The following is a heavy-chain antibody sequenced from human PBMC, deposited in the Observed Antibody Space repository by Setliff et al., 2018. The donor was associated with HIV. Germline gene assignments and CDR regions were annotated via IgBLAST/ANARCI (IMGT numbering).Heavy chain of an antibody. J-gene: IGHJ3*02. CDR2: VNHSGST. CDR1: GGSFSGYY. Sequence: PSETLSLTCAVYGGSFSGYYWSWIRQPPGKGLEWVGEVNHSGSTNYNPSLKSRVTISVDTSKNQFSLKLSSVTAADTAVYYCARGPLDYYGSSGYLDAFDIWGQGTMVTVSS. V-gene: IGHV4-34*01. CDR3: ARGPLDYYGSSGYLDAFDI. D-gene: IGHD3-22*01.